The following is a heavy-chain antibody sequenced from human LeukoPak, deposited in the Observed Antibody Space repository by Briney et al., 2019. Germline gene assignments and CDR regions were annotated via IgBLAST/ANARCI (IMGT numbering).Heavy chain of an antibody. J-gene: IGHJ6*02. V-gene: IGHV3-23*01. Sequence: GRSLRLSCAASGFTFSSYAMSWVRQAPGKGLEWVSAISGSGGSTYYADSVKGRFTISRDNSKNTLYLQMNSLRAEDTAVYYCAKSTRGYDFWSGPALRYGMDVWGQGTTVTVSS. CDR3: AKSTRGYDFWSGPALRYGMDV. CDR1: GFTFSSYA. CDR2: ISGSGGST. D-gene: IGHD3-3*01.